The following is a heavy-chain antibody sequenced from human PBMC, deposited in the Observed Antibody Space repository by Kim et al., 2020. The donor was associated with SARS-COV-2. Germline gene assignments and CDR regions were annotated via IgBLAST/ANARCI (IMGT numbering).Heavy chain of an antibody. CDR2: FDPEGGET. J-gene: IGHJ5*02. Sequence: ASVKVSCKVSGYTLTELSMHWVRQAPGKGLEWMGGFDPEGGETIYAQKFQGRVTMTEDTSTDTAYMELSSLRSEDTAVYYCATLFPTPSPKYDCWSGYFSEKNHNGFDPWGQGTLVTVSS. V-gene: IGHV1-24*01. D-gene: IGHD3-3*01. CDR3: ATLFPTPSPKYDCWSGYFSEKNHNGFDP. CDR1: GYTLTELS.